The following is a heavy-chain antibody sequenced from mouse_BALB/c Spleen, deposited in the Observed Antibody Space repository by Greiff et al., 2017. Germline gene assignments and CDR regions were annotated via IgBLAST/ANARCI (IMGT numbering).Heavy chain of an antibody. D-gene: IGHD1-1*01. CDR3: ARDYGSSSSWFAY. CDR1: GYTFTDYW. CDR2: IDTSDSYT. Sequence: VQLQQPGAELVMPGASVKMSCKASGYTFTDYWMHWVKQRPGQGLEWIGAIDTSDSYTSYNQKFKGKATLTVDESSSTAYMQLSSLTSEDSAVYYCARDYGSSSSWFAYWGQGTLVTVSA. J-gene: IGHJ3*01. V-gene: IGHV1-69*01.